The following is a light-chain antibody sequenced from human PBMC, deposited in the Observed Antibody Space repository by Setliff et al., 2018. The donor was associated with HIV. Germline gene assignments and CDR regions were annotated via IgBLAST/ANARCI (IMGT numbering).Light chain of an antibody. CDR1: SSDVGGYDF. J-gene: IGLJ1*01. V-gene: IGLV2-11*01. Sequence: SALTQPRSVSGSPGQSVTISCTGTSSDVGGYDFVSWYQQHPDKAPRLIVYDVSGWPSGVPDRFSGSKSGNTASLTISGLQAEDEADYYCCSYAGSYTFVFGAGTKVTVL. CDR2: DVS. CDR3: CSYAGSYTFV.